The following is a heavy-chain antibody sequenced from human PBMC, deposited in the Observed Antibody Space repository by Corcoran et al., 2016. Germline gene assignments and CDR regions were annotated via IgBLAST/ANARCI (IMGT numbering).Heavy chain of an antibody. V-gene: IGHV1-3*01. Sequence: QVQLVQSGAEVKKPGASVKVSCKASGYTFTSYAMHWVRQAPGQRLEWMGWINAGNGNTKYSQKFQGRVTITRDTSASTAYMELSSLRSEDTAVYYCARAGRYNWNDVWFDPWGQGTLVTVSS. CDR1: GYTFTSYA. D-gene: IGHD1-1*01. CDR2: INAGNGNT. CDR3: ARAGRYNWNDVWFDP. J-gene: IGHJ5*02.